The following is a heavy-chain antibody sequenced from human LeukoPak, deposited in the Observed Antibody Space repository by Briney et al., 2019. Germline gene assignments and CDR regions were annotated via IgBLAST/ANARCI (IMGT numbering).Heavy chain of an antibody. V-gene: IGHV3-30-3*01. J-gene: IGHJ4*02. D-gene: IGHD5-24*01. CDR1: GFTFSSYA. CDR3: ARDRRLDGYPGDY. Sequence: GGSLRLSCAASGFTFSSYAMHWVRQAPGKGLEWVAVISYDGSNKYYADSVKGRFTISRDNSKNTLYLQMNSLRAEDTAVYYCARDRRLDGYPGDYWGQGTLVTVSS. CDR2: ISYDGSNK.